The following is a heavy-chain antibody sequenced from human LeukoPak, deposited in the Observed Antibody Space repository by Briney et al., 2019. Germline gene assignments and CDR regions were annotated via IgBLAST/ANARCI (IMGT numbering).Heavy chain of an antibody. CDR3: ATSELGFFDF. V-gene: IGHV3-23*01. D-gene: IGHD7-27*01. J-gene: IGHJ4*02. Sequence: PSGGSLRLSCAASGFTFSSYAMNWVRQAPGKGLKWVSGFRGSGVATFYADSVKGRFTISRDNSKNTLYLQMNSLRAEDTAVYYCATSELGFFDFWGQGALVSVSS. CDR2: FRGSGVAT. CDR1: GFTFSSYA.